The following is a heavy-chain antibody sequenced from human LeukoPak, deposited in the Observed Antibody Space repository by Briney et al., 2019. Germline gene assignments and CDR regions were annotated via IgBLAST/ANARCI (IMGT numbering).Heavy chain of an antibody. Sequence: PGGSLRLSCAVSGITLSNYGMNWVRQAPGKGLEWVAGMSDSGGRTNYADSVQGRFTISRDNPKNTLYLQMNSLRAEGTAVYFCAKRGVVIRVILVGFHKEAYYFDSWGQGALVTVSS. D-gene: IGHD3-22*01. J-gene: IGHJ4*02. CDR1: GITLSNYG. V-gene: IGHV3-23*01. CDR3: AKRGVVIRVILVGFHKEAYYFDS. CDR2: MSDSGGRT.